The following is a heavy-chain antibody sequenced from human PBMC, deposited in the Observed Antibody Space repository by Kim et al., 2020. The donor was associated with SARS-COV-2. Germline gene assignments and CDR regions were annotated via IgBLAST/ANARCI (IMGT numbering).Heavy chain of an antibody. Sequence: SETLSLTCTVSGGSISSSSYYWGWIRQPPGKGLEWIGSIYYSGSTYYNPSLKSRVTISVDTSKNQFSLKLSSVTAADTAVYYCARHEANYDILTGYSGGWFDPWGQGTLVTVSS. V-gene: IGHV4-39*01. D-gene: IGHD3-9*01. CDR3: ARHEANYDILTGYSGGWFDP. CDR1: GGSISSSSYY. J-gene: IGHJ5*02. CDR2: IYYSGST.